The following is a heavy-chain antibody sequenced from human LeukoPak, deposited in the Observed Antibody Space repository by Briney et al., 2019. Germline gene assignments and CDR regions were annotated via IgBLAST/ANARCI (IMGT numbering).Heavy chain of an antibody. J-gene: IGHJ4*02. D-gene: IGHD1-26*01. CDR3: ARQSTGSYYSPIDY. Sequence: ATVKVSCKASGYTFTSYGISWVRQAPGQGLEWMGWVSTYNGNTKYAQNLQGRVTTTTDTSTSTAYMELRSLRSDDTAMYYCARQSTGSYYSPIDYWGQGTLVTVSS. CDR1: GYTFTSYG. V-gene: IGHV1-18*01. CDR2: VSTYNGNT.